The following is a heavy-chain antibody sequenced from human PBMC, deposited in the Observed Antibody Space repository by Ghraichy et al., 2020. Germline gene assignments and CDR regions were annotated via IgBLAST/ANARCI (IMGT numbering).Heavy chain of an antibody. J-gene: IGHJ6*02. Sequence: ASVKVSCKASGYTFTSYYMHWVRQAPGQGLEWMGIINPSGGSTSYAQKFQGRVTMTRDTSTSTVYMELSSLRSEDTAVYYCARGYCSGGSCYLSRPYYYYGMDVWGQGTTVTVSS. CDR2: INPSGGST. CDR1: GYTFTSYY. D-gene: IGHD2-15*01. CDR3: ARGYCSGGSCYLSRPYYYYGMDV. V-gene: IGHV1-46*03.